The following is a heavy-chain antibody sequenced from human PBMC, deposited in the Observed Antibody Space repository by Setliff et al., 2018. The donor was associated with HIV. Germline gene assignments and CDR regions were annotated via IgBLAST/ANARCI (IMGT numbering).Heavy chain of an antibody. J-gene: IGHJ6*02. V-gene: IGHV1-8*01. CDR2: MNPNSGVS. CDR1: GHTFTNYD. Sequence: ASVKVSCKPPGHTFTNYDIHWMRRAPGQGLEWMGWMNPNSGVSGYALKFHDRVTMTRDTFITTLYMELSSLTSEDTAVYYCARGEGVGGVIITGGLDVWGQGTTVTVSS. CDR3: ARGEGVGGVIITGGLDV. D-gene: IGHD3-10*01.